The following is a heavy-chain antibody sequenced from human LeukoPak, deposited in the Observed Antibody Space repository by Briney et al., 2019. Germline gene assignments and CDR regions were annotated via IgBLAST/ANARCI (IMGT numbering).Heavy chain of an antibody. CDR1: GDSISIYY. D-gene: IGHD3-9*01. CDR3: ARRSNDILTGYSEMDV. J-gene: IGHJ6*04. V-gene: IGHV4-4*07. CDR2: IYTSGST. Sequence: SETLSLTCTVSGDSISIYYWNWIRQPAGKGLEWIGRIYTSGSTNYNPSLKSRVTMSLDTSKNQISLTLNSVTAADTAVYYCARRSNDILTGYSEMDVWGKGTTVTVSS.